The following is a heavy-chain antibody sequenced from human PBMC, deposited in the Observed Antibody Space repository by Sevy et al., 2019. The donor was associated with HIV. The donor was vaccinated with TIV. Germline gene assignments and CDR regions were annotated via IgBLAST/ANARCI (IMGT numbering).Heavy chain of an antibody. J-gene: IGHJ5*02. CDR1: GGSISSYY. CDR3: ARRGYSYGRNWFDP. D-gene: IGHD5-18*01. Sequence: SETLSLTCTVSGGSISSYYWSWIRQPPGKGLEWIGYIYYSGSTNYNPSLKSRVTISVDTSKNQFSLKLGSMTAADTAVYYCARRGYSYGRNWFDPWGQGTLVTVSS. V-gene: IGHV4-59*13. CDR2: IYYSGST.